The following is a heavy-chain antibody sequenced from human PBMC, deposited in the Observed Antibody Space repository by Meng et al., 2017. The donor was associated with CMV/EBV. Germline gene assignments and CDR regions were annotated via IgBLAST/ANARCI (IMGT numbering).Heavy chain of an antibody. D-gene: IGHD3-10*01. Sequence: GESLKISCAACGFTFSSYDMHWVRQATGKGLEWVSAIGTAGDTYYPGSVKGQFTISRENAKNSLYLQMNSLRAEDTAVYYCARGLRGPSLVRGVTHDAFDIWGQGTMVTVSS. CDR2: IGTAGDT. J-gene: IGHJ3*02. V-gene: IGHV3-13*03. CDR1: GFTFSSYD. CDR3: ARGLRGPSLVRGVTHDAFDI.